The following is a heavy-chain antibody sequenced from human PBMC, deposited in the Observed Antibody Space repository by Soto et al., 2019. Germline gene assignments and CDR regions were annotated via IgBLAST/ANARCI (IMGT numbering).Heavy chain of an antibody. CDR3: AREVAGTYWYFDL. CDR1: GGSVSSPNY. CDR2: MFHSGST. V-gene: IGHV4-4*02. Sequence: QVRLQESGPGLVKTSGTLSLTCAVSGGSVSSPNYWSWVRQSPGKGLEWIGGMFHSGSTNYNPSLKRRVTISIDKSKNQFSLSLASVTAADTAVYYCAREVAGTYWYFDLWGRGALSTVSS. J-gene: IGHJ2*01. D-gene: IGHD1-26*01.